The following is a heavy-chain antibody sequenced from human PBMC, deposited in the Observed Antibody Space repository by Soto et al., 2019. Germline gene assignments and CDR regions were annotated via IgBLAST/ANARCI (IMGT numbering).Heavy chain of an antibody. CDR3: ARATHLGYCSGGSCYPGDY. V-gene: IGHV3-21*01. CDR1: GFTFSSYS. D-gene: IGHD2-15*01. J-gene: IGHJ4*02. CDR2: ISSSSSYI. Sequence: GGSLRLSCAASGFTFSSYSMNWVRQAPGKGLEWVSSISSSSSYIYYADSVKGRFTISRDNAKNSLYLQMNSLRAEDTAVYYCARATHLGYCSGGSCYPGDYWGQGTLVTVSS.